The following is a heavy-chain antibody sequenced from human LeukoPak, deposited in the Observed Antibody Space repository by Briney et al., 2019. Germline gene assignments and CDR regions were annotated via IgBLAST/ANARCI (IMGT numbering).Heavy chain of an antibody. Sequence: PSETLSLTRTVSGGSISSSSYYWGWIRQPPGKGLEWIGSIYYSGSTFCNPSLKSRVTISVDTSKNQFSLRLSSVTAADTAVYYCARHMVRGTYFIDYWGQGTLVTVSS. J-gene: IGHJ4*02. CDR3: ARHMVRGTYFIDY. CDR1: GGSISSSSYY. D-gene: IGHD3-10*01. CDR2: IYYSGST. V-gene: IGHV4-39*01.